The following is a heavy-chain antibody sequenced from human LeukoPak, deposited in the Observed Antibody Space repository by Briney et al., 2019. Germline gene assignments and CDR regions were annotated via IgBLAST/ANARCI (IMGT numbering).Heavy chain of an antibody. CDR1: GFIFSSYW. Sequence: GGSLRLSCAASGFIFSSYWMSWVRQAPGKGLEWVANIKHDGSEKYYVDSVKGRFTISRDNAKNSLYLQMNSLRAEDTAVYYCARAYYDFWSGSRGYWGQGTLVTVSS. V-gene: IGHV3-7*01. D-gene: IGHD3-3*01. CDR3: ARAYYDFWSGSRGY. CDR2: IKHDGSEK. J-gene: IGHJ4*02.